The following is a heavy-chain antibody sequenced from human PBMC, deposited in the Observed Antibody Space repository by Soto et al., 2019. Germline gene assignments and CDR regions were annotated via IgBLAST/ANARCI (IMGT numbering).Heavy chain of an antibody. D-gene: IGHD3-22*01. CDR2: IWYDGSNK. CDR3: ARDAQYYYDSSGYYGPFDY. V-gene: IGHV3-33*01. CDR1: GFTFSSYG. Sequence: RLSCAASGFTFSSYGMHWVRQAPGKGLEWVAVIWYDGSNKYYADSVKGRFTISRDNSKNTLYLQMNSLRAEDTAVYYCARDAQYYYDSSGYYGPFDYWGQGTLVTVSS. J-gene: IGHJ4*02.